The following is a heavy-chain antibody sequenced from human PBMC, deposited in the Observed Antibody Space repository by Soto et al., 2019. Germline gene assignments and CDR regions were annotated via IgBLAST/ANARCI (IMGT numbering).Heavy chain of an antibody. CDR2: MNPNRGNT. CDR3: ASAIRASVAYGSGSYYSSPLYYFAY. J-gene: IGHJ4*02. D-gene: IGHD3-10*01. Sequence: QVQLVQSGAEVKKPGASVKVSCKASGYTFTSYDINWVRQATGQGLEWMGWMNPNRGNTGYAQKYQGRVTMTRNTSISTAYMGLRSLRSEDTAVYYCASAIRASVAYGSGSYYSSPLYYFAYWGQGTLVTVSS. V-gene: IGHV1-8*01. CDR1: GYTFTSYD.